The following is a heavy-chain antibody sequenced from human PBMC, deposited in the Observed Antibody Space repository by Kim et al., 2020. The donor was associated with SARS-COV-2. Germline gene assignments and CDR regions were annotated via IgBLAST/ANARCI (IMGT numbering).Heavy chain of an antibody. J-gene: IGHJ4*02. D-gene: IGHD6-19*01. Sequence: GGSLRLSCAASGFTFNTYWMTWVRQAPGKGLEWVANIKKDGSDKYYVDSVRGRFTISRDNAKNSLYLQMNSLRAEDTAVYYCASSLAVTGRRHFDFWGRGTLVTVSS. V-gene: IGHV3-7*03. CDR3: ASSLAVTGRRHFDF. CDR1: GFTFNTYW. CDR2: IKKDGSDK.